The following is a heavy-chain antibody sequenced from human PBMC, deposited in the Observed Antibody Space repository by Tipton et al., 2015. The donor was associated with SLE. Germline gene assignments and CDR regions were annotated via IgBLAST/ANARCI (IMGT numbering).Heavy chain of an antibody. V-gene: IGHV4-59*12. J-gene: IGHJ4*02. Sequence: TLSLTCTVPDGSISSYYWSWIRQPPGKGLEWIGNINYSGTTYYNPSLRSRVTTSVDTSKNQFSLKLASVTAADTAVYYCARAIRFFDYWGRGTLVTVSS. CDR2: INYSGTT. CDR1: DGSISSYY. D-gene: IGHD2-21*01. CDR3: ARAIRFFDY.